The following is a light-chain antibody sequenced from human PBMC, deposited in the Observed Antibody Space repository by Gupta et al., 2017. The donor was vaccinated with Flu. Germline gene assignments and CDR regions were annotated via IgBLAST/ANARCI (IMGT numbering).Light chain of an antibody. CDR1: QSVSTN. Sequence: TLSLSPGEKATLSCRASQSVSTNLGWYKKKPGRAPRLLIYDTSTRATGIKARFSGSGDGTEFTLTISSREPEDFTLYYCQHRNNWHPDDTFGQGTRLEIK. CDR3: QHRNNWHPDDT. CDR2: DTS. J-gene: IGKJ2*01. V-gene: IGKV3D-11*02.